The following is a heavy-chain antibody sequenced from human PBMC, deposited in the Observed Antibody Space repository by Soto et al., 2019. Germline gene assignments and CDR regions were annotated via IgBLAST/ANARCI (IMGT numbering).Heavy chain of an antibody. D-gene: IGHD2-2*01. Sequence: GASVKVSCKASGYTFTSYGISWVRQAPGQGLEWMGWISAYNGNTNYAQKLQGRVTMTTDTSTSTAYMELRSLRSDDTAVYYCARVATSKLLWDYCYCMDVWGKGTTVTVSS. CDR1: GYTFTSYG. V-gene: IGHV1-18*01. CDR2: ISAYNGNT. CDR3: ARVATSKLLWDYCYCMDV. J-gene: IGHJ6*03.